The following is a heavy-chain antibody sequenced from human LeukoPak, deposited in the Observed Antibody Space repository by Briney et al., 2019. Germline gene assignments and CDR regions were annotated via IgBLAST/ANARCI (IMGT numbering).Heavy chain of an antibody. D-gene: IGHD3-3*01. CDR3: ARGPEWYYFDY. J-gene: IGHJ4*02. CDR1: GGSIISYY. V-gene: IGHV4-59*08. CDR2: IYYSGSA. Sequence: SETLSLTCTVSGGSIISYYWSWIRQPPGKGLEWIGYIYYSGSAIYSPSLKSRVTISVDTSKNQFSLRLSSVTAADTAVYYCARGPEWYYFDYWGQGTLVTVSS.